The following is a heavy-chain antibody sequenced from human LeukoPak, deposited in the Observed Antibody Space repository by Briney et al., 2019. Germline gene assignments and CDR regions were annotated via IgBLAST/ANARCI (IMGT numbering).Heavy chain of an antibody. V-gene: IGHV4-39*07. D-gene: IGHD6-19*01. CDR2: IYYSGST. Sequence: SETLSLTCTVSGGSISSSSYYWGWIRQPPGKGLEWIGSIYYSGSTYYNPSLKSRVTISVDTSKNQFSLKLSSVTAADTAVYYCARGRYSSGFDYWGQGTLVTVSS. J-gene: IGHJ4*02. CDR3: ARGRYSSGFDY. CDR1: GGSISSSSYY.